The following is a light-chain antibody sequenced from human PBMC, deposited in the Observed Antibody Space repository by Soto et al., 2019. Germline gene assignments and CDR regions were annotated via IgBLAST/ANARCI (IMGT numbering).Light chain of an antibody. V-gene: IGKV3-20*01. Sequence: GERATLSCRASQSVSSSYLAWYQQKPGHAPRLLIYGASSRATGIPDRFSGSGSGTDFTLTISRLEPEDFAVYYCQQYGSSHPLTFGGGTKVDIK. CDR3: QQYGSSHPLT. CDR1: QSVSSSY. CDR2: GAS. J-gene: IGKJ4*01.